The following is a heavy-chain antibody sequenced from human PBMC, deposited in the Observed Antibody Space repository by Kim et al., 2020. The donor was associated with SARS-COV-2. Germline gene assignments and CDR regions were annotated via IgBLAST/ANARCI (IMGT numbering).Heavy chain of an antibody. CDR1: GFTFSSYA. V-gene: IGHV3-48*03. CDR2: ISCTGSII. Sequence: GGSLRLSCAASGFTFSSYAMTWVRQAPGKGLEWVSVISCTGSIIYYADSVEGRFTISRDNAKNSLSLQMNSLRAEDTAMYYCASSVYHVDFWGQGTLVTVSS. D-gene: IGHD2-8*01. J-gene: IGHJ4*02. CDR3: ASSVYHVDF.